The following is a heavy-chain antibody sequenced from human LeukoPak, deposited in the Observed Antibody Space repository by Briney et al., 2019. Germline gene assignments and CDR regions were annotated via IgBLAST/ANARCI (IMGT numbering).Heavy chain of an antibody. Sequence: GGSLRLSCAASGFTFSTFAMIWVRQPPGKGLEWVSSIFPSGGEIHYADSVRGRFTISRDNSKSTLSLQMNSLRAEDTAIYYCVQDWAWGAFAYWGQGTLVTVSS. CDR3: VQDWAWGAFAY. J-gene: IGHJ4*02. CDR2: IFPSGGEI. V-gene: IGHV3-23*01. CDR1: GFTFSTFA. D-gene: IGHD7-27*01.